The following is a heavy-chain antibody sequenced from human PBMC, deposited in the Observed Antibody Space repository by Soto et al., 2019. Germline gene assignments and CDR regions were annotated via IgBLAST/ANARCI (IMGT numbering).Heavy chain of an antibody. CDR3: ARDGEGYMRRLGSRDYYGMDV. CDR2: IYYSEST. D-gene: IGHD3-10*01. CDR1: GGSISSYY. J-gene: IGHJ6*02. V-gene: IGHV4-59*12. Sequence: SETLSLTCTVSGGSISSYYWSWIRQPPGKGLAWIGYIYYSESTNYNPSLKIRVTISVDRSKNQFPLKLSSVTAAGTAVYYCARDGEGYMRRLGSRDYYGMDVWGQGTTVTVSS.